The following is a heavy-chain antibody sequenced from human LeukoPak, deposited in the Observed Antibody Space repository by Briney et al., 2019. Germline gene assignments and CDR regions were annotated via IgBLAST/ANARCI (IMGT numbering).Heavy chain of an antibody. CDR3: ARLAYSRSSYYYYYMDF. V-gene: IGHV4-34*01. CDR2: INHSGST. CDR1: GGSFSGYY. Sequence: SETLSLTCAVYGGSFSGYYWSWIRQPPGKGLEWIGEINHSGSTNYNPSLKSRVTISVDTSKNQFSLKLSSVTAADTAVYYCARLAYSRSSYYYYYMDFWGKGTTVTVSS. J-gene: IGHJ6*03. D-gene: IGHD6-13*01.